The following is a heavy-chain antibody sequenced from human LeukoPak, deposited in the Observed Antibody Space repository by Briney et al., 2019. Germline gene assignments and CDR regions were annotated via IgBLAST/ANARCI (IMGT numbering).Heavy chain of an antibody. Sequence: GRSLRLSCAASGFTFDDYAMHWVRQAPGKGLEWVSGISWNSGSIGYADSVKGRFTLSRDNAKNSLYLQMNSLRAEDTALYYCAKAPRWLQSTPLDYWGQGTLVIVSS. CDR3: AKAPRWLQSTPLDY. D-gene: IGHD5-24*01. CDR1: GFTFDDYA. J-gene: IGHJ4*02. V-gene: IGHV3-9*01. CDR2: ISWNSGSI.